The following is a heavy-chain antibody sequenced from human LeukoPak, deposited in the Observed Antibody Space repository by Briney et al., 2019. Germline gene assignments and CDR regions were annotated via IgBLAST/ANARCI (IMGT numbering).Heavy chain of an antibody. V-gene: IGHV1-46*01. CDR3: ARDKSVYYDTSGSRFDY. J-gene: IGHJ4*02. D-gene: IGHD3-22*01. CDR1: GYTFTSYY. Sequence: ASVKVSCTASGYTFTSYYMHWVRQAPGQGLEWMGIINPSGGSTSYAQKFQGRVTMTRDTSTSTVYMELSSLRAEDTAVYYCARDKSVYYDTSGSRFDYWGQGTLVTVSS. CDR2: INPSGGST.